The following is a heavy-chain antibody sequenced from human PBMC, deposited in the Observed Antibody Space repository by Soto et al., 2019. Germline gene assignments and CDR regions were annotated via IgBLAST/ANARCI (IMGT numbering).Heavy chain of an antibody. CDR2: IYHSGST. V-gene: IGHV4-38-2*02. CDR3: ARDPGLSSAVYASYYFDY. D-gene: IGHD2-2*01. J-gene: IGHJ4*02. CDR1: GYSISSGYY. Sequence: LSLTCAVSGYSISSGYYWGWIRQPPGKGLEWIGSIYHSGSTYYNPSLKSRVTISVDTSKNQFSLKLSSVTAADTAVYYCARDPGLSSAVYASYYFDYWGQGTLVTVSS.